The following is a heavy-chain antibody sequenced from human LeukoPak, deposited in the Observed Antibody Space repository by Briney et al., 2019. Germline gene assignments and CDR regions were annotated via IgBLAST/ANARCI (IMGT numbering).Heavy chain of an antibody. Sequence: ASVKVSCKASGYTFTGYYMYWVRQAPGQGLEWMGWINPNSGDTNYAQKFQGRVTMTRDTSISTAYMELGRLRSDDTAAYYCASRNSYSPPNTFDIWGQGTMVTVSS. CDR3: ASRNSYSPPNTFDI. J-gene: IGHJ3*02. D-gene: IGHD3-10*01. CDR1: GYTFTGYY. V-gene: IGHV1-2*02. CDR2: INPNSGDT.